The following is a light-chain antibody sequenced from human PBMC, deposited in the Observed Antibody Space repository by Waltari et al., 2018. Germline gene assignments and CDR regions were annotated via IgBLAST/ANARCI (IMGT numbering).Light chain of an antibody. V-gene: IGKV1-39*01. CDR2: AAS. Sequence: IQMTQSPSSLSASVGDRVTITCRASQSISNHLNWYQQTPGKAPKLLIYAASTLQTGVPSRFTGSGSGTDFTLTISSLEPEDFATYYCQQSYRTPITFGQGTRMEIK. CDR3: QQSYRTPIT. J-gene: IGKJ5*01. CDR1: QSISNH.